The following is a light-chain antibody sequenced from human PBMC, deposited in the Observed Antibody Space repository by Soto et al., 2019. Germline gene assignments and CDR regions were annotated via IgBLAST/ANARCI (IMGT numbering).Light chain of an antibody. Sequence: ILMTQSPATLSVSPGERANLSCGASQSVGTKLAWYQKTPGQAPRLLIYGASNRATGVPARISGSVYGTELTITIASMKYEDFEVYYCQQYSSWMWTFGHGTKVDIK. CDR1: QSVGTK. V-gene: IGKV3-15*01. CDR2: GAS. CDR3: QQYSSWMWT. J-gene: IGKJ1*01.